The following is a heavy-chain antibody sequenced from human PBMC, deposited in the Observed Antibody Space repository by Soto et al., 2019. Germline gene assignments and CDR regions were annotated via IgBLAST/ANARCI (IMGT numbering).Heavy chain of an antibody. CDR2: IYYTGST. J-gene: IGHJ4*02. Sequence: PSETLSLTCTVSGGSITTGDYFWSWIRRPPGRALEWIGYIYYTGSTFYNPSLRSRVTMTRNTSISTAYMELSSLRSEDTAVYYCARGSIAVADYWGQGTLVTVSS. CDR3: ARGSIAVADY. V-gene: IGHV4-30-4*02. D-gene: IGHD6-19*01. CDR1: GGSITTGDYF.